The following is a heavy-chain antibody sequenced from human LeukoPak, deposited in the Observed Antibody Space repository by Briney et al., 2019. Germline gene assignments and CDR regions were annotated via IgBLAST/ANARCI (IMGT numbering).Heavy chain of an antibody. D-gene: IGHD1-7*01. V-gene: IGHV3-74*03. CDR2: INTDESDT. CDR1: GFTFSSHW. Sequence: GGSLRLSCAASGFTFSSHWMHWVRQAPGKGLVWVSRINTDESDTTYADSVKGRFTISRDNAKNTLYLQMNSLRAEDTAVYYCARDRVETNCNYHPMFDSWGQGTLVTVSS. J-gene: IGHJ4*02. CDR3: ARDRVETNCNYHPMFDS.